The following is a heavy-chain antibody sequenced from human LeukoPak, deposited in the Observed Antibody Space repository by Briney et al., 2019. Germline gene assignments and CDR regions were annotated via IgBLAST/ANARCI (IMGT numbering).Heavy chain of an antibody. J-gene: IGHJ4*02. V-gene: IGHV1-69*04. CDR2: IIPILGIA. CDR1: GGTFSSYA. Sequence: SVKVSCKASGGTFSSYAISWVRQAPGQGLEWMGRIIPILGIANYAQKFQGRVTITADRSTSTAYMELSSLRSEDTAVYYCATSQVPAAPDFGCIVWGQGTLVTVSS. CDR3: ATSQVPAAPDFGCIV. D-gene: IGHD2-2*01.